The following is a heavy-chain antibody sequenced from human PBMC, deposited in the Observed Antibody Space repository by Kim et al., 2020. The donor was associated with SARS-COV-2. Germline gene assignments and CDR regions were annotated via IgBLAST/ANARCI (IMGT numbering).Heavy chain of an antibody. V-gene: IGHV7-4-1*02. D-gene: IGHD6-13*01. CDR2: ININTGNP. CDR3: ARSSWSDYFDY. CDR1: GYTFTSYT. J-gene: IGHJ4*02. Sequence: ASVKVSCKASGYTFTSYTMNWVRQAPGQGLEWMGWININTGNPTYAQGFTGRFVFSLDTSVTTAYLQINSLKAEDTAVYYCARSSWSDYFDYWGQGTLVTLSS.